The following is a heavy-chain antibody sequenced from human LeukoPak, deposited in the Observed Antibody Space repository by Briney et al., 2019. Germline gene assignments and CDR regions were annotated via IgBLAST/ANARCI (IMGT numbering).Heavy chain of an antibody. D-gene: IGHD4-23*01. CDR3: ARAYGGSSQFDY. CDR1: GFTFSSFE. J-gene: IGHJ4*02. V-gene: IGHV3-48*03. Sequence: GGSLRLSCAASGFTFSSFEMNWARKAQGKGLEWVSYIYSSGTTVYFADSVKGRFAISRDNAKNSLYLQMNSLRAEDTAVYYCARAYGGSSQFDYWGQGTLVTVSS. CDR2: IYSSGTTV.